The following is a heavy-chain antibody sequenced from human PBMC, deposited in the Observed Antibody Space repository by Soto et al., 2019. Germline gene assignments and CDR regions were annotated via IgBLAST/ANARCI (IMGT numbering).Heavy chain of an antibody. D-gene: IGHD3-22*01. Sequence: SETLSLTCTVSGGSISSYYWSWVRQSPGRGLEWIGYIYFRGTTNYNPSLKSRVTMSADTSKNQFSLKLNSVTAADTAVYYCARMNYYDTSGYPFDYWGQGTLVTVSS. CDR3: ARMNYYDTSGYPFDY. V-gene: IGHV4-59*01. CDR2: IYFRGTT. J-gene: IGHJ4*02. CDR1: GGSISSYY.